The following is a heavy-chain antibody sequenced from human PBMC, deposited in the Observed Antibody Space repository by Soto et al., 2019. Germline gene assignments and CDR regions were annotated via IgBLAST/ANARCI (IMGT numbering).Heavy chain of an antibody. J-gene: IGHJ4*01. CDR3: AREGDMVVYNRFDY. V-gene: IGHV1-46*01. CDR1: GYTFTSYF. D-gene: IGHD2-15*01. Sequence: QVQLVQSGAEVKKPGASVKVSCKASGYTFTSYFMHWVRQAPGQGLEWMGIINSSGGSTSYAQKCQSTLSLTTDTSTSTVYMQLTSLTSADTAVYYFAREGDMVVYNRFDYWGHGTLVSVSS. CDR2: INSSGGST.